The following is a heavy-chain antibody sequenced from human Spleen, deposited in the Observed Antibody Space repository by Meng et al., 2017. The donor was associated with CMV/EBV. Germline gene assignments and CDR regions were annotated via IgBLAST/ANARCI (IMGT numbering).Heavy chain of an antibody. CDR2: IDPKSDNT. Sequence: VELLQSWSQVKKRGASVKVSCKASGYTVAAYGIQWVRQAPGQGLEWMGRIDPKSDNTHYAQKFQGRVTMTRDTSISTAYMELSGLRSDDTAMYYCARDENISLGKLFGDYWGQGTLVTVSS. J-gene: IGHJ4*02. V-gene: IGHV1-2*06. CDR3: ARDENISLGKLFGDY. CDR1: GYTVAAYG. D-gene: IGHD2-21*01.